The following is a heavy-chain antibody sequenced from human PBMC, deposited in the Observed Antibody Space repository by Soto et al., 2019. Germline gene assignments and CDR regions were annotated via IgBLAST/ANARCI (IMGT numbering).Heavy chain of an antibody. J-gene: IGHJ4*02. V-gene: IGHV4-4*02. D-gene: IGHD2-15*01. Sequence: QVQLQESGPRLVKPSGTLSLTCAVSGASISSTNCWTWVRQPPGKGLEWIGEIYHTGSTKYNPSLTSRVTISLDKSNTQFSLNLSSVTAADTAVYYCATLPPRIVVVVLPIPTWGQGTLVTVSS. CDR3: ATLPPRIVVVVLPIPT. CDR1: GASISSTNC. CDR2: IYHTGST.